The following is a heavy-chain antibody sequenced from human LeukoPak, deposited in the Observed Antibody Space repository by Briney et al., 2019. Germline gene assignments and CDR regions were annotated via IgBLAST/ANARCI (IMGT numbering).Heavy chain of an antibody. CDR1: GFTFSNYW. CDR3: AKVGWELLHTFDY. CDR2: IKTDGSEK. J-gene: IGHJ4*02. V-gene: IGHV3-7*03. D-gene: IGHD1-26*01. Sequence: PGGSLRLSCEGSGFTFSNYWMGWVRQAPGKGLQWVANIKTDGSEKYYVDSVKGRFTISRDNSKNTLYLQMNSLRAEDTAVYYCAKVGWELLHTFDYWGQGTLVTVSS.